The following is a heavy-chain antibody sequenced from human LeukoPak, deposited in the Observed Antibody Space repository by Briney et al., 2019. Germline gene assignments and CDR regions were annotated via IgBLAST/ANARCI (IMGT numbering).Heavy chain of an antibody. J-gene: IGHJ4*02. CDR2: INWNGGST. CDR3: ARVRSGSYYFDY. V-gene: IGHV3-20*04. CDR1: GFTFDDYG. Sequence: GGSLRLSCAASGFTFDDYGMSWVRQAPGKELEWVSGINWNGGSTGYADSVKGRFTISRDNAKNSLYLQMNSLRAEDTALYYCARVRSGSYYFDYWGQGTLVTVSS. D-gene: IGHD1-26*01.